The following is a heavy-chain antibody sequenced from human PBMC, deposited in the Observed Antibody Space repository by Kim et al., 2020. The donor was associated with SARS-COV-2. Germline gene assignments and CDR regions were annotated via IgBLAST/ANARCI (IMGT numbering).Heavy chain of an antibody. CDR1: GGSVSSGSYY. J-gene: IGHJ4*02. CDR3: ARGNPLGAAPLIASYYFDS. Sequence: SETLSLTCTVSGGSVSSGSYYWSWIRQTPGKGLEWIGYIHYSGTTNHNPSLKSRVTISVDTSRNHISMYLTSVTVADTAVYFCARGNPLGAAPLIASYYFDSWGWGTPVTVSS. V-gene: IGHV4-61*03. D-gene: IGHD3-16*01. CDR2: IHYSGTT.